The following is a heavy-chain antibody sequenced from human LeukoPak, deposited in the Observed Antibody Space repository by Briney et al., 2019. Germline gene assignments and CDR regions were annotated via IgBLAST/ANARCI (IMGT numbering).Heavy chain of an antibody. CDR2: IIRKTDGGSI. J-gene: IGHJ4*02. Sequence: PGGSLRLSCAASGFTFSNAWMSWVRQAPGKGLEWVGRIIRKTDGGSIEYGVPVTGRFTNSRDDSKNTLDQQMNRLTTEDTAVYYCTTGRVLWGQGTLVTVYS. V-gene: IGHV3-15*01. CDR1: GFTFSNAW. CDR3: TTGRVL.